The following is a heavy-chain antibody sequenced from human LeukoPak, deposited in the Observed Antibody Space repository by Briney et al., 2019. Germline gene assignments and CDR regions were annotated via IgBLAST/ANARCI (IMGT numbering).Heavy chain of an antibody. J-gene: IGHJ6*02. CDR1: GFTFSSYA. CDR3: AKDDYRYYYGMDV. D-gene: IGHD4/OR15-4a*01. V-gene: IGHV3-23*01. Sequence: PGGSLRLSCAASGFTFSSYAMSWVRQAPGKGLEWVSAISGSGGSTYYADSVKGRFTIPRDNSKNTLYLQMNSLRAEDTAVYYCAKDDYRYYYGMDVWGQGTTVTVSS. CDR2: ISGSGGST.